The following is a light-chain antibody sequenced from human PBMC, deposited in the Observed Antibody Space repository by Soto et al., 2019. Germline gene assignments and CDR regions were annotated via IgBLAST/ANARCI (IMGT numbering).Light chain of an antibody. J-gene: IGKJ1*01. CDR2: NAS. V-gene: IGKV3-11*01. Sequence: LTQFPATLSLSPGERATLSCRASQSVSSYLAWYQQKPGQAPRLLISNASNRATGIPVRFSGSGSGTDFTLTISSLEPEDFAVYYCQQRSNWPPTFGQGTKVDIK. CDR1: QSVSSY. CDR3: QQRSNWPPT.